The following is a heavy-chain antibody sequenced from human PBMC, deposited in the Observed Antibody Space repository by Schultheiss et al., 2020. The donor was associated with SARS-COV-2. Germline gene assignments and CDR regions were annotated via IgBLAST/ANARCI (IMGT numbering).Heavy chain of an antibody. J-gene: IGHJ4*02. D-gene: IGHD2-2*02. CDR3: ARHCSSTSCYISEGGYYFDY. Sequence: SQTLSLTCTVSGGSISSSSYYWGWIRQPPGKGLEWIGSIYYSGSTYYNPSLKSRVTISVDTSKNQFSLKLSSVTAADTAVYYCARHCSSTSCYISEGGYYFDYWGQGTLVTVSS. CDR1: GGSISSSSYY. CDR2: IYYSGST. V-gene: IGHV4-39*01.